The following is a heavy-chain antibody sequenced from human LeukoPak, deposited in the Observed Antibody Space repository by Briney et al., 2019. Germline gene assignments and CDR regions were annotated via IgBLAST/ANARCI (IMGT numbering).Heavy chain of an antibody. V-gene: IGHV3-11*01. J-gene: IGHJ4*02. CDR1: GFTFSDYY. CDR3: ARDPYYYGSGSYYDY. Sequence: KAGGSLRLSCAASGFTFSDYYMSWIRQAPGKGLEWVSYISSSGSTIYYADSVKGRFTISRDNVKNSLYLQMNSLRAEDTAVYYCARDPYYYGSGSYYDYWGQGTLVTVSS. CDR2: ISSSGSTI. D-gene: IGHD3-10*01.